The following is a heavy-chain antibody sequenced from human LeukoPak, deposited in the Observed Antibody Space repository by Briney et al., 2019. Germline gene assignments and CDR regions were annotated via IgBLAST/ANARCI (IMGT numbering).Heavy chain of an antibody. CDR1: GFTFSSYW. CDR3: ARAFIAVAGLLEAFDI. CDR2: IKYDGNEE. Sequence: GGSLRLSCAASGFTFSSYWMSWMRQAPGKGLEWVANIKYDGNEEYYVDSVKGRFTISRDNAKNSLYLQLNSLRAEDTAVYYCARAFIAVAGLLEAFDIWGQGTMVTVSS. V-gene: IGHV3-7*01. D-gene: IGHD6-19*01. J-gene: IGHJ3*02.